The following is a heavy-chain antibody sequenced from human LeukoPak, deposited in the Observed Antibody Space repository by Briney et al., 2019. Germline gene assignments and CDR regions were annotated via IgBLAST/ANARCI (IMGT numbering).Heavy chain of an antibody. D-gene: IGHD2-21*02. CDR3: VREDTPATANY. J-gene: IGHJ4*02. CDR1: GFTFSSYA. V-gene: IGHV3-23*01. Sequence: PGGSLRLSCAASGFTFSSYAMSWVRQTPGKGLEWVSAINGGGDITYYADSVTGRFTISRDNSKDTLFLQMHSLRPGDTAVYYCVREDTPATANYWGQGTLVTISS. CDR2: INGGGDIT.